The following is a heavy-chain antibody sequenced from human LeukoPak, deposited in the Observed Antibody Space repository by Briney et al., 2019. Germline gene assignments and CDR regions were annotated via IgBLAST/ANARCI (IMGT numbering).Heavy chain of an antibody. CDR1: GFTFTSHV. V-gene: IGHV3-64D*06. D-gene: IGHD1-1*01. CDR2: ISMNVQTT. Sequence: GGSLRLSCSASGFTFTSHVMHWVRQAPGKGLQYVSGISMNVQTTYYAGSVKGRFTISRDSYKNTVYLQMNSLTAEDTAVYYCVRVGLERRTNFVYCGQGNLVSVSS. J-gene: IGHJ4*02. CDR3: VRVGLERRTNFVY.